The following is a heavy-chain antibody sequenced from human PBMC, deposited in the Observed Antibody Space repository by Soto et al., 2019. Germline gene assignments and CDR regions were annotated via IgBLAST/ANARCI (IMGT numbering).Heavy chain of an antibody. CDR2: INHSGST. J-gene: IGHJ5*02. CDR3: AVGRIAAASGGP. CDR1: GGSFSGYY. Sequence: SETLSLTCAVYGGSFSGYYWSWIRQPPGKGLEWIGEINHSGSTNYNPSLKSRVTISVDTSKNQFSLKLSSVTAADTAVYYCAVGRIAAASGGPWGQGTMVTVS. D-gene: IGHD6-13*01. V-gene: IGHV4-34*01.